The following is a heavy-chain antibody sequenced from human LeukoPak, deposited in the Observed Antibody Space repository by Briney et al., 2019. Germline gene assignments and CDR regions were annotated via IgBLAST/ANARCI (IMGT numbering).Heavy chain of an antibody. CDR1: GFTFSSYG. CDR3: ARLHLGDPHDSGSPNWFDP. D-gene: IGHD3-10*01. J-gene: IGHJ5*02. CDR2: INKDGSVN. Sequence: PGRSLRLSCAASGFTFSSYGMHWVRQAPGKGLEWVANINKDGSVNYHADFTKGRFTFSRDNAKNSLYVQMNSLRAEDTAVYYCARLHLGDPHDSGSPNWFDPWGQGTLVTVSS. V-gene: IGHV3-7*03.